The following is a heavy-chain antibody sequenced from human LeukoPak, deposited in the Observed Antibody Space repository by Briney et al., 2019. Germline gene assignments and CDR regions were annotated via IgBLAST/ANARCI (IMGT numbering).Heavy chain of an antibody. Sequence: PGGSLRLSCAASGFTFSSYGMHWVRQAPGKGLEWVAVIWYDGSNKYYADSVKGRFTISRDNSKNTLYLQMNSLRAEDTAVYYCAGDSNYYDSSGYYFGEYNWFDPWGQGTLVTVSS. J-gene: IGHJ5*02. D-gene: IGHD3-22*01. V-gene: IGHV3-33*01. CDR2: IWYDGSNK. CDR3: AGDSNYYDSSGYYFGEYNWFDP. CDR1: GFTFSSYG.